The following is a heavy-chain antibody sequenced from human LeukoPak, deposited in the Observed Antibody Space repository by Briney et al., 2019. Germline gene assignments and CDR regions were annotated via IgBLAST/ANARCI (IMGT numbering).Heavy chain of an antibody. CDR3: AADESNSFFF. D-gene: IGHD2/OR15-2a*01. J-gene: IGHJ4*02. CDR1: GFTSSSYW. Sequence: GGSLRLSCAASGFTSSSYWMSWVRQALGKGLGWVANIKQDGSEKYYVDSVKGRFTISRDNAKNTLFLQMSSLRTGDTAVYYCAADESNSFFFWGQGTLVTVSS. V-gene: IGHV3-7*03. CDR2: IKQDGSEK.